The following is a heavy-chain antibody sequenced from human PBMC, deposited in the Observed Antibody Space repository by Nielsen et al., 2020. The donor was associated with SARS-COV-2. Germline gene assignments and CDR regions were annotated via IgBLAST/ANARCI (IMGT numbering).Heavy chain of an antibody. J-gene: IGHJ5*02. Sequence: SETLSLTCTVSGGSISSYYWSWIRQPPGKGLEWIGYIYYSGSTNYNPSLKSRVTISVDTSKNQFSLKLSSVTAADTAVYYCAGGTQWDCSGGSCYSYWFDPWGQGTLVTVSS. V-gene: IGHV4-59*01. CDR1: GGSISSYY. CDR3: AGGTQWDCSGGSCYSYWFDP. D-gene: IGHD2-15*01. CDR2: IYYSGST.